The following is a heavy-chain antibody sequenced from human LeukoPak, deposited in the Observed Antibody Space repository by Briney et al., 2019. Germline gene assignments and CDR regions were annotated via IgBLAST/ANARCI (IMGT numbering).Heavy chain of an antibody. CDR1: GFTFSAYW. CDR3: ARAWGYDSFDI. V-gene: IGHV3-30-3*01. J-gene: IGHJ3*02. Sequence: PGGSLRLSCAASGFTFSAYWMHWVRQAPGKGLEWVALISYEVSTKYYADSVKGRFTISRDNSKNTLFLQMNSLRVEDTAVYFCARAWGYDSFDIWGQGTMVTVS. CDR2: ISYEVSTK. D-gene: IGHD7-27*01.